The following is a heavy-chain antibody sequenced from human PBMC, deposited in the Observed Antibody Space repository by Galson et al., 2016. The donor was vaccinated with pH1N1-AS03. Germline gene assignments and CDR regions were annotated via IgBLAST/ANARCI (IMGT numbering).Heavy chain of an antibody. Sequence: QSGAEVKKPGESLTVSCETSQYKFSDYWVHWLRQVPGKGLEWLGRIDPSDSYIDYSPSFRGHVSISVDRSISTAYLQWRSLRASDTAVYYCAAAKKGTPPIFFYYTVDVWGQGPTVIVSS. CDR1: QYKFSDYW. V-gene: IGHV5-10-1*01. D-gene: IGHD2-15*01. CDR2: IDPSDSYI. J-gene: IGHJ6*02. CDR3: AAAKKGTPPIFFYYTVDV.